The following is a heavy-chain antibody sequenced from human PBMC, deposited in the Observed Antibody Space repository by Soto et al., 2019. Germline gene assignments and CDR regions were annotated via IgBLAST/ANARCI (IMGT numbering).Heavy chain of an antibody. Sequence: SETLSLTCTVSGGSVTSGRFYCSWSRQPPGKGLEWIVYIYYTVRTSYTSSLKSRVTISFDTPENQFSLKLSSVTAADTAKYYCARSGASSGWLGGQGTQVT. CDR1: GGSVTSGRFY. V-gene: IGHV4-61*01. CDR3: ARSGASSGWL. D-gene: IGHD6-19*01. CDR2: IYYTVRT. J-gene: IGHJ4*02.